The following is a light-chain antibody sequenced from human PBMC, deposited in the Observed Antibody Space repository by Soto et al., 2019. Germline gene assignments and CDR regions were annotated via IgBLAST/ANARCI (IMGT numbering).Light chain of an antibody. CDR3: QQVDSYPLT. J-gene: IGKJ4*01. CDR2: VAS. CDR1: QDISTY. Sequence: DIQLTQSPSFLSASVGDRVTLTCRASQDISTYLAWFQQKPGKAPNLLIYVASTLQDGVPSRFSGSGSGTEFTLTINNLQPEDFATYYCQQVDSYPLTFGGGTEVEIK. V-gene: IGKV1-9*01.